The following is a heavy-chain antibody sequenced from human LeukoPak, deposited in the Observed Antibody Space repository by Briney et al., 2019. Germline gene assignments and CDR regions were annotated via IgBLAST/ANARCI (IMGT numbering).Heavy chain of an antibody. D-gene: IGHD7-27*01. CDR2: IYSGGST. V-gene: IGHV3-53*01. CDR1: GFSVSGNH. Sequence: GGSLRLSCAASGFSVSGNHMSWVRQAPGKGLEWVSIIYSGGSTYYADSVMGRFTISRDNSKNTLYLQMNSLRAEDTAVYYCARDRNWGSDYYGMDVWGQGTTVTVSS. CDR3: ARDRNWGSDYYGMDV. J-gene: IGHJ6*02.